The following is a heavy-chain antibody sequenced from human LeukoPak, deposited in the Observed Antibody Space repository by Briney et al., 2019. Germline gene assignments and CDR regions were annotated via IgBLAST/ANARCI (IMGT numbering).Heavy chain of an antibody. J-gene: IGHJ5*02. D-gene: IGHD1-26*01. CDR1: GGSISGYY. V-gene: IGHV4-4*07. Sequence: SETLSVTCTVSGGSISGYYWSWIRQPAGNGLEWIGRINTSGTTHYNPSLKSRVTMSVDTSKNQFSLKLSSVTAADTALYYCARNMGFNWFDPWGQGTLVTVSS. CDR3: ARNMGFNWFDP. CDR2: INTSGTT.